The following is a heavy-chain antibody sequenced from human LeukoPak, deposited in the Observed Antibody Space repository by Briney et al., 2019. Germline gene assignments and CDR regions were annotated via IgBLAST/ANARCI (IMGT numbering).Heavy chain of an antibody. CDR1: GGSISGYY. CDR3: ARGDTAMVL. Sequence: NPSETLSLTCTVSGGSISGYYWSWLRQPPGKGLEWIGYIYYSGTTNYNPSLKSRVTISVDTSKNHLSLKLGSVTAADTAVYYCARGDTAMVLWGQGTLVTVSS. J-gene: IGHJ4*02. V-gene: IGHV4-59*01. D-gene: IGHD5-18*01. CDR2: IYYSGTT.